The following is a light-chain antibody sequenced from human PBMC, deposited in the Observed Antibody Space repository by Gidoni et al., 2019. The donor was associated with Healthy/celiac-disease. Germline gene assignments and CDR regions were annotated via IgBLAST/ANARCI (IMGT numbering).Light chain of an antibody. Sequence: DIVFTQSPGTLSLSPGERATLSCRASQSVSSSYLAWYQQKPGQAPRLLIYGASSRATGIPDRFSGSGSGTDFTLTISRLEPEDFAVYYCQQYGSSLPITFGQGTRLEIK. CDR1: QSVSSSY. V-gene: IGKV3-20*01. CDR3: QQYGSSLPIT. J-gene: IGKJ5*01. CDR2: GAS.